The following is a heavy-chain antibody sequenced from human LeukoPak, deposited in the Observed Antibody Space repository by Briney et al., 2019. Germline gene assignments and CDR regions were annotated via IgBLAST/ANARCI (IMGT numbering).Heavy chain of an antibody. CDR3: ARGLIAAAGIGY. Sequence: ASVKVSCKASGYTFTGYYMHWVRQAPGQGLEWMGWINPNSGGTNYAQKFQGRVTMTRDTSISTAYMELSRLRSEDTAVYYCARGLIAAAGIGYWGQGTLVTVSS. J-gene: IGHJ4*02. V-gene: IGHV1-2*02. D-gene: IGHD6-13*01. CDR2: INPNSGGT. CDR1: GYTFTGYY.